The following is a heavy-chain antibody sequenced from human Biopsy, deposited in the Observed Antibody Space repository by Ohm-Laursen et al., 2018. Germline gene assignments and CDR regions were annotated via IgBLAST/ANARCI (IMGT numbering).Heavy chain of an antibody. CDR1: GYTLTELS. D-gene: IGHD2-21*02. V-gene: IGHV1-24*01. Sequence: GASVKVSCKISGYTLTELSMHWVRQAPGKGLEWVGGYDPEDDKKVYGQSLQGRVTMSEDTSADTAYMVLSRLKSEDTAVYYCATVRWGGDYYSAMDVWGQGTTVTVSS. J-gene: IGHJ6*02. CDR3: ATVRWGGDYYSAMDV. CDR2: YDPEDDKK.